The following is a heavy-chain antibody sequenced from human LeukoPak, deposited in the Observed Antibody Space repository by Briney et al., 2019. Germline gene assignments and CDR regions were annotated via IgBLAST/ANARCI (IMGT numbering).Heavy chain of an antibody. CDR2: ISGSGGST. D-gene: IGHD6-19*01. Sequence: GGSLRLSCAASGFTFSSYAMSWVRQAPGKGLEWVSAISGSGGSTYYADSVKGRFTISRDNSKNTLYLQMNSLRAEDTAVYYCAKVRPRVGLSVAGNWLWYFDYWGQGTLVTVSS. CDR1: GFTFSSYA. J-gene: IGHJ4*02. V-gene: IGHV3-23*01. CDR3: AKVRPRVGLSVAGNWLWYFDY.